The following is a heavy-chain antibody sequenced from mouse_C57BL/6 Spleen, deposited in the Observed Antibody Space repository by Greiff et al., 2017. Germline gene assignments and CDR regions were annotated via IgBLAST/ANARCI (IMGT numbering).Heavy chain of an antibody. Sequence: QVQLQQPGTELVKPGASVKLSCKASGYTFTSYWMHWVKPRPGQGLEWIGNINPSNGGTNYNEKFKSKATLTVDKSSSTAYMQLSSLTAEDSAVYYCARGITTVVAGDFDVWGTGTTVTVSS. J-gene: IGHJ1*03. CDR2: INPSNGGT. V-gene: IGHV1-53*01. CDR1: GYTFTSYW. D-gene: IGHD1-1*01. CDR3: ARGITTVVAGDFDV.